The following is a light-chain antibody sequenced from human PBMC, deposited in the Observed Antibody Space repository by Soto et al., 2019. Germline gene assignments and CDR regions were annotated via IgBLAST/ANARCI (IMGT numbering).Light chain of an antibody. CDR2: GAS. V-gene: IGKV3D-15*01. Sequence: EIVMTQSPATLSVSPGERATLSCRASQSVSSNLAWYQQKPGQASRLLIYGASTRATGIPARFSGSGSGTEFTLTLTSLQSEDFAVYSCQQYNNWPPITFGQGTRLEIK. J-gene: IGKJ5*01. CDR1: QSVSSN. CDR3: QQYNNWPPIT.